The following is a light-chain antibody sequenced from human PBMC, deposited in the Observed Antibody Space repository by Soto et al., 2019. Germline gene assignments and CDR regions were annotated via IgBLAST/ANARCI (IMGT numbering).Light chain of an antibody. CDR2: DAS. V-gene: IGKV1-33*01. CDR1: QDISNY. CDR3: QQYDSLPIT. J-gene: IGKJ5*01. Sequence: DIQLTQSPSSLPASVGDRVTITCQASQDISNYLNWYQQKPGKAPELLINDASNLEMGVPSRFSGVGSGKDFTFTISSLQPEDNATYFCQQYDSLPITFGQGTRLEIK.